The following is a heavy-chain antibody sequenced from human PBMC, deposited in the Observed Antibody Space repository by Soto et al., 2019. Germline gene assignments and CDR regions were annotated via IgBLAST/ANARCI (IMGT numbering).Heavy chain of an antibody. Sequence: QVQLVESGGGVVQPGRSLRLSCAASGFTFSSYGMHWVRPAPGKGLEWVAVIWYDGSNKYYADSVKGRFTISRDNSTNALYLQMNSLRAEDTAVYYGAREADYGDGAFDIWGQGTMVTVSS. CDR3: AREADYGDGAFDI. CDR2: IWYDGSNK. V-gene: IGHV3-33*01. CDR1: GFTFSSYG. D-gene: IGHD4-17*01. J-gene: IGHJ3*02.